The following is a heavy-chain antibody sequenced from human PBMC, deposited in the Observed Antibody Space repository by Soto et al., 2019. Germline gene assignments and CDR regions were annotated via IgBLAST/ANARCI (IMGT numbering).Heavy chain of an antibody. Sequence: EVQVVASGGGLVQPGGSLRLSCAASGYSFSDYYMDWVRKDPVKGLEWVGRARNKANSYTTDYAASVRGRVKISRDDSNTSVYLQMNRLTTEDTAVYYCVRDAYCQGDCPRGFDPWGQGTLVPVSS. V-gene: IGHV3-72*01. J-gene: IGHJ5*02. CDR3: VRDAYCQGDCPRGFDP. CDR2: ARNKANSYTT. CDR1: GYSFSDYY. D-gene: IGHD2-21*02.